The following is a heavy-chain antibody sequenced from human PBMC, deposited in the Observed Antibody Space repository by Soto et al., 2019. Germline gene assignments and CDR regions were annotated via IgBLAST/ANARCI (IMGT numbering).Heavy chain of an antibody. V-gene: IGHV4-31*03. Sequence: TSETLSLTCTVSGGSLRSGGYYWSWIRQHPGKGLEWIGYIYYNGSTYYNPSLKSRVTISVDTSKNQFSLKLSSVTAADTAVYYCARGRAYSNYGVSWGQGTLVTVSS. CDR2: IYYNGST. D-gene: IGHD4-4*01. CDR3: ARGRAYSNYGVS. CDR1: GGSLRSGGYY. J-gene: IGHJ5*02.